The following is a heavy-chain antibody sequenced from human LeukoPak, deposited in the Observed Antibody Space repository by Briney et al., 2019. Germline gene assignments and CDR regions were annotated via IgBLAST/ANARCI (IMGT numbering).Heavy chain of an antibody. CDR1: GYTFTSYG. CDR2: ISAYNNNT. CDR3: AREGHDTSGYYYPDWFDP. V-gene: IGHV1-18*01. J-gene: IGHJ5*02. Sequence: ASVKVSCKASGYTFTSYGISWVRQAPGQGLEWMGWISAYNNNTIYAQNLQGRLTMTTDTSTSTAYMELRSLRSDDTAMYYCAREGHDTSGYYYPDWFDPWGQGTLVAVSS. D-gene: IGHD3-22*01.